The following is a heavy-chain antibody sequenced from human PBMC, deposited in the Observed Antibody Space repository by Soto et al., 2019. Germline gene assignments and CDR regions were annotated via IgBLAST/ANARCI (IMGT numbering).Heavy chain of an antibody. CDR3: AGDDYGGNSYYDALDV. CDR1: GFTFSTYN. J-gene: IGHJ6*02. CDR2: ISSSSSTI. V-gene: IGHV3-48*02. D-gene: IGHD4-17*01. Sequence: PGGSLRLSCAASGFTFSTYNMNWVRQAPGKGLEWVSYISSSSSTIYYADSVKGRFTISRDNAKNSLYLHMNSLIDEDTAVYYCAGDDYGGNSYYDALDVWGQGTTVTVSS.